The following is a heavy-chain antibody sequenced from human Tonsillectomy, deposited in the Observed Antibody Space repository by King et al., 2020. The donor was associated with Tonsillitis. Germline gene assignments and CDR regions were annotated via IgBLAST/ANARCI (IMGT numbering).Heavy chain of an antibody. CDR2: INLIGST. D-gene: IGHD5-12*01. J-gene: IGHJ4*02. Sequence: QVQLQQWGAGLLKPSETLSLPCAVYGGSFSGYHWSWIRQPPGKGLEWIGKINLIGSTTYNPSLKSRVIISVDTSKNHFSLKLSSVTAADTAMYYCARAYSGYDYLFGYWGQGTLVTVSS. CDR1: GGSFSGYH. V-gene: IGHV4-34*01. CDR3: ARAYSGYDYLFGY.